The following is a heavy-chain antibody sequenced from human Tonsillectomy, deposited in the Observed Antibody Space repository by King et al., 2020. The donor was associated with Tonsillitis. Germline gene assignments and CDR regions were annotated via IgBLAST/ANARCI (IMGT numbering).Heavy chain of an antibody. D-gene: IGHD5-18*01. J-gene: IGHJ4*02. CDR2: ISGSGGST. V-gene: IGHV3-23*04. Sequence: VQLVESGGGLVQPGGSLRLSCAASGFTFSSSAMAWVRQAPGKGLEWVSGISGSGGSTYYTDSVKGRFTVSRENSKNTLYLQLNILGAEDTALYYCANVVSTAMVYYFDYWGRGILVTVSS. CDR1: GFTFSSSA. CDR3: ANVVSTAMVYYFDY.